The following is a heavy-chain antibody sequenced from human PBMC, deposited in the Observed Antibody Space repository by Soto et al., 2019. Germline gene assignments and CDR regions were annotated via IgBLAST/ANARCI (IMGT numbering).Heavy chain of an antibody. CDR1: GFSFSIYS. J-gene: IGHJ4*01. CDR2: IKEDGGEK. D-gene: IGHD1-1*01. V-gene: IGHV3-7*03. Sequence: GGSLRLSCAASGFSFSIYSMTWVRQAPGKGLEWVANIKEDGGEKDYVDSVKGRFTISRDNAKNSLYLQMDSLRAEDTAVYYCARGGFWNDGWGHGTLVTVSS. CDR3: ARGGFWNDG.